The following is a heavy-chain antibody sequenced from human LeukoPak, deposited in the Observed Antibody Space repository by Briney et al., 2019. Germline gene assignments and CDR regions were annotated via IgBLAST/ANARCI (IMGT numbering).Heavy chain of an antibody. D-gene: IGHD4-17*01. Sequence: SETLSLTCTVSGGSISSSSYYWGWIRQPPGKGLEWIGSIYYSGSTYYNPFLKSRVTISVDTSKNQFSLKLSSVTAADTAVYYCARTHDYGDFDYYYGMDVWGQGTTVTVSS. J-gene: IGHJ6*02. CDR2: IYYSGST. CDR3: ARTHDYGDFDYYYGMDV. V-gene: IGHV4-39*07. CDR1: GGSISSSSYY.